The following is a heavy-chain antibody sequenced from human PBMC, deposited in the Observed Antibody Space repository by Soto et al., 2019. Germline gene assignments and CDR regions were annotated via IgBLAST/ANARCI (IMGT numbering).Heavy chain of an antibody. CDR3: ARGPGTLNP. J-gene: IGHJ5*02. D-gene: IGHD3-9*01. Sequence: SETLSLTCTVSGGSISSYYWSWIRQPPGKGLEWIGYIYYSGSTNYNPSLKSRVTISVDTSKNQFSLQLNSVTHEDTAVYYCARGPGTLNPWGQGTLVTVSS. CDR2: IYYSGST. CDR1: GGSISSYY. V-gene: IGHV4-59*12.